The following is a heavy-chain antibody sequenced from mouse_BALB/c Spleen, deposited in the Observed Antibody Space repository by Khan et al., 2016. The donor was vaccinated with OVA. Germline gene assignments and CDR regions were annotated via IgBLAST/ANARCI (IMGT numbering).Heavy chain of an antibody. J-gene: IGHJ1*01. Sequence: FQLVQSGPELKKPGETVKISCKASGYTFTNYGMNWVKQAPGKGLKWMGWINTYTGEPTYTDDFKGRFAFSLETSASTAYLQINNLKIEDMATYFCARGASYWYFDVWGAGTTVTVSS. CDR3: ARGASYWYFDV. CDR1: GYTFTNYG. CDR2: INTYTGEP. V-gene: IGHV9-1*02.